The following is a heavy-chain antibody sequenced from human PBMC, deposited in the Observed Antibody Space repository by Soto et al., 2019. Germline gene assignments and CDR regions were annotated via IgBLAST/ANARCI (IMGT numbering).Heavy chain of an antibody. CDR1: GYTFTSYY. CDR2: INPSGGST. J-gene: IGHJ6*02. Sequence: ASVKVSCKASGYTFTSYYMHWVRQAPGQGLEWMGIINPSGGSTSYAQKFQGRVTMTRDTSTSTVYMELSSLRSEDTAVYYCARWDGMNYDFWSGYYSPLTYGMDVWGQGTTVTVSS. CDR3: ARWDGMNYDFWSGYYSPLTYGMDV. D-gene: IGHD3-3*01. V-gene: IGHV1-46*01.